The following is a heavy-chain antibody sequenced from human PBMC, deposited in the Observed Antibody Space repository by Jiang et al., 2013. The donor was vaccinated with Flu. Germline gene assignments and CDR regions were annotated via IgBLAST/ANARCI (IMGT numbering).Heavy chain of an antibody. CDR3: ARQEPYSSSSKASYWYFDL. J-gene: IGHJ2*01. Sequence: GLVKPSETLSLTCTVSGGSISSYYWSWIRQPPGKGLEWIGYIYYSGSTNYNPSLKSRVTISVDTSKNQFSLKLSSVTAADTAVYYCARQEPYSSSSKASYWYFDLWGRGTLVTVSS. CDR2: IYYSGST. D-gene: IGHD6-6*01. CDR1: GGSISSYY. V-gene: IGHV4-59*08.